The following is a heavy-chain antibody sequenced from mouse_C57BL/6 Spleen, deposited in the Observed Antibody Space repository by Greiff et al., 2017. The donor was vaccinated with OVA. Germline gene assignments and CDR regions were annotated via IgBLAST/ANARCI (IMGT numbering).Heavy chain of an antibody. D-gene: IGHD2-3*01. V-gene: IGHV1-18*01. J-gene: IGHJ3*01. CDR3: ARGVYDGYSTWFAY. CDR2: INPNNGGT. Sequence: EVKLQESGPELVKPGASVKIPCKASGYTFTDYNMDWVKQSHGKSLEWIGDINPNNGGTIYNQKFKGKATLTVDKSSSTAYMELRSLTSEDTAVYYCARGVYDGYSTWFAYWGQGTLVTVSA. CDR1: GYTFTDYN.